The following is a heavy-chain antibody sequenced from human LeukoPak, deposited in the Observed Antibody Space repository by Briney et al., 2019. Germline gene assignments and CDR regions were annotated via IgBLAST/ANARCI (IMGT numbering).Heavy chain of an antibody. CDR3: AKVQGAIFGVVIYFYYGMDV. CDR1: GFTFSRYA. D-gene: IGHD3-3*01. Sequence: GGSLRLSCAASGFTFSRYAMSSVRQAPGKGLEWVSLISGSGGSTYYADSVKGRFTISRDNSKNTLYLQMNSLRVEDTAAYYCAKVQGAIFGVVIYFYYGMDVWGRGTTVTVSS. V-gene: IGHV3-23*01. CDR2: ISGSGGST. J-gene: IGHJ6*02.